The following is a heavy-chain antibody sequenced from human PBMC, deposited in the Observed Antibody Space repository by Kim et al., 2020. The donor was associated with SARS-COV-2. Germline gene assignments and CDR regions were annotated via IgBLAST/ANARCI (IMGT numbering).Heavy chain of an antibody. CDR1: GFTFSDHY. CDR3: ARVGRYCSGGSCYSGSTFDY. J-gene: IGHJ4*02. CDR2: TRNKANSYTT. D-gene: IGHD2-15*01. V-gene: IGHV3-72*01. Sequence: GGSLRLSCAASGFTFSDHYMDWVRQAPGKGLEWVGRTRNKANSYTTEYAASVKGRFTISRADSKNSLYLKMNSLKTEDTAVYYCARVGRYCSGGSCYSGSTFDYWGQGTLVTVSS.